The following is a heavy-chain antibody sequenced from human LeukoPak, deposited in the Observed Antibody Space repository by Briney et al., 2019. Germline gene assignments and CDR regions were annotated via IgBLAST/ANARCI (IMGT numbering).Heavy chain of an antibody. CDR2: INWNGGST. Sequence: PGGSLRLSCAASGFTFSSYAMSWVRQAPGKGLEWVSGINWNGGSTGYADSVKGRFTISRDNAKNSLYLQMNSLRAEDTALYYCARAFGGDDILTGYYNWGQGTLVTVSS. V-gene: IGHV3-20*04. CDR3: ARAFGGDDILTGYYN. D-gene: IGHD3-9*01. CDR1: GFTFSSYA. J-gene: IGHJ4*02.